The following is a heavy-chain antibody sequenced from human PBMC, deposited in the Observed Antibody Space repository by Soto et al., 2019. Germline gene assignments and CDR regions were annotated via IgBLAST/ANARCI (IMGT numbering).Heavy chain of an antibody. V-gene: IGHV1-46*01. CDR2: INPSGGST. Sequence: ASVKVSCKASGYTFTSYYMHWVRQAPGQGLEWMGIINPSGGSTSYAQKFQGRVAMTRDTSTSTVYMELSSLRSEDTAVYYCARDRTYYDFWSGHMDVWGQGTTVTVSS. CDR1: GYTFTSYY. D-gene: IGHD3-3*01. CDR3: ARDRTYYDFWSGHMDV. J-gene: IGHJ6*02.